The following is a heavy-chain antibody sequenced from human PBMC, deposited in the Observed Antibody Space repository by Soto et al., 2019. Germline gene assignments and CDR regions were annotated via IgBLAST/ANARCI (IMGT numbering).Heavy chain of an antibody. Sequence: GASVKVSCKASGDTFSRYAISWVRQAPGQGLEWMAGIIPIFATTNYAQKFQGRVTITADESTSTAYMELSSLRSEDTAMYYCARTQISGYYYNYFDYWGQGTLVTVSS. J-gene: IGHJ4*02. CDR3: ARTQISGYYYNYFDY. D-gene: IGHD3-22*01. CDR2: IIPIFATT. V-gene: IGHV1-69*13. CDR1: GDTFSRYA.